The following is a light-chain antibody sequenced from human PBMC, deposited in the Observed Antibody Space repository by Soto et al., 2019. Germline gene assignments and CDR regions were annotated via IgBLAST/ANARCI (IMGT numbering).Light chain of an antibody. V-gene: IGKV1-5*03. J-gene: IGKJ1*01. CDR2: KTS. CDR1: QRSANW. CDR3: QQYHRYSPT. Sequence: DIHIIQSPPTLSASVGDRVTITCRSSQRSANWLAWYQQKPGKVTKVLIYKTSRLESGVSSRFSGSGSATEITLTISSLQPDDSATYYCQQYHRYSPTFGQGTRVEIK.